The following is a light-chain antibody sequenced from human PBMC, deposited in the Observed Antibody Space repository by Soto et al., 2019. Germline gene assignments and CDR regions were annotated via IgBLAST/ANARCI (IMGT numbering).Light chain of an antibody. J-gene: IGLJ1*01. CDR3: SSYTSSSTLV. CDR2: EVN. CDR1: SSDVGHSNF. Sequence: QSALTQPASVSGSPGQSITISCTGASSDVGHSNFVSWYQQHPNKAPKLIIYEVNNRPSGVSNRFSGSKSDNTASLTISGLQAEDEADYYCSSYTSSSTLVFGTGTKVTVL. V-gene: IGLV2-14*01.